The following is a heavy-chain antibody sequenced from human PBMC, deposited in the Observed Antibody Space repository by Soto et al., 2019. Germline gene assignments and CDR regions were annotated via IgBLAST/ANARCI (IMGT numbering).Heavy chain of an antibody. Sequence: GGSLRLSCAASGFTFSSYAMHWVRQAPGKGLEWVAVISYDGGNKYYADSVKGRFTISRDNSKNTLYLQMNSLRAEDTAVYYCAREGYCSGGSCYPRAYSYGTFDYWGQGTLVTVSS. D-gene: IGHD2-15*01. J-gene: IGHJ4*02. CDR2: ISYDGGNK. V-gene: IGHV3-30-3*01. CDR1: GFTFSSYA. CDR3: AREGYCSGGSCYPRAYSYGTFDY.